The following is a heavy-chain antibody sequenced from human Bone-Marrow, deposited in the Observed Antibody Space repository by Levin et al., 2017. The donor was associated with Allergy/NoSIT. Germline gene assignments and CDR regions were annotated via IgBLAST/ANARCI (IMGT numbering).Heavy chain of an antibody. Sequence: SSETLSLTCAVSGGYVSSNNWWSWVRQPPGKGLEWIAEMYHSGTTNYNPSLKSRVAIPVDKSKNQFFLNLRSVTAADTAVYYCARNGWYAVEDWGQGILVTVSS. CDR1: GGYVSSNNW. CDR2: MYHSGTT. D-gene: IGHD6-19*01. CDR3: ARNGWYAVED. J-gene: IGHJ4*02. V-gene: IGHV4-4*02.